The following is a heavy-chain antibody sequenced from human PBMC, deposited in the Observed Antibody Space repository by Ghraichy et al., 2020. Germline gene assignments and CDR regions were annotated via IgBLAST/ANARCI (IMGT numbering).Heavy chain of an antibody. CDR3: AKDVGRGGGSCFHH. CDR1: GFTFSSYA. Sequence: GESLNISCAASGFTFSSYAMSWVRQAPGKGLEWVSAISGSGGNTYYADSVKGRFTFSRDNSNNTLYLQMNSLRAEDTAVYYCAKDVGRGGGSCFHHWGQGTLVTVSS. V-gene: IGHV3-23*01. CDR2: ISGSGGNT. D-gene: IGHD2-15*01. J-gene: IGHJ1*01.